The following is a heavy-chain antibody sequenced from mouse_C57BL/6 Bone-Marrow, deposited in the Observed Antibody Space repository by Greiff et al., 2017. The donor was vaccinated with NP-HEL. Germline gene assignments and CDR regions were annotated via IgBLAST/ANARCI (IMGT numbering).Heavy chain of an antibody. V-gene: IGHV1-55*01. J-gene: IGHJ1*03. CDR3: AMGLDYYGSSYPYWYFDV. D-gene: IGHD1-1*01. Sequence: QVQLKQPGAELVKPGASVKMSCKASGYTFTSYWITWVKQRPGQGLEWIGDIYPGSGSTNYNEKFKSKATLTVDTSSSTAYRQLSSLTSEDSAVYYCAMGLDYYGSSYPYWYFDVWGTGTTVTVSS. CDR2: IYPGSGST. CDR1: GYTFTSYW.